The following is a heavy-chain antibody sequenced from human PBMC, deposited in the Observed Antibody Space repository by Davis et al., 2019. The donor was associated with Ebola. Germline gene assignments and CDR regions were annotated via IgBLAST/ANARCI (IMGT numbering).Heavy chain of an antibody. D-gene: IGHD2/OR15-2a*01. J-gene: IGHJ4*02. CDR3: ARNITKGFFDQ. V-gene: IGHV4-38-2*01. CDR1: NFSVTNNFY. Sequence: PSETLSLTCAVSNFSVTNNFYWVWVRQPPGKGLEWIGSIYYGGNTYYSPSLKSRVTISVDTSKNEFSLKLTSVTAADTAVYYCARNITKGFFDQWGQGTLVSVSS. CDR2: IYYGGNT.